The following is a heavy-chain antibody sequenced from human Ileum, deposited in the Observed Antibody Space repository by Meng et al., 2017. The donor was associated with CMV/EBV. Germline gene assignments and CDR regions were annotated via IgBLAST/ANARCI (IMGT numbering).Heavy chain of an antibody. CDR2: IKQDGSEK. CDR3: AGVTSGTYYTHYYYGMDV. V-gene: IGHV3-7*04. J-gene: IGHJ6*02. CDR1: GFTFSSYR. D-gene: IGHD1-26*01. Sequence: GGPLRLSCAASGFTFSSYRMSWVRQAPGKGLEWVANIKQDGSEKYYVDSVKGRFTISRDNGKNFLYLQLNSLRAEDSAVYYCAGVTSGTYYTHYYYGMDVWGQGTTVTVSS.